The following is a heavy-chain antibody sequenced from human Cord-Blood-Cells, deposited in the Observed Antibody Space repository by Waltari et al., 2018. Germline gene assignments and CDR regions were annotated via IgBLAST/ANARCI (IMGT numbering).Heavy chain of an antibody. V-gene: IGHV1-8*03. CDR3: ARGPGDNWYFDL. Sequence: QVQLVQSGAEVKKPGGSVKVSCRASGYTFTSYDVNWVRQATGQGLEWMGWMNPNSGNTGYAQKFQGRVTITRNTSISTAYMELSSLRSEDTAVYYCARGPGDNWYFDLWGRGTLVTVSS. D-gene: IGHD7-27*01. CDR2: MNPNSGNT. J-gene: IGHJ2*01. CDR1: GYTFTSYD.